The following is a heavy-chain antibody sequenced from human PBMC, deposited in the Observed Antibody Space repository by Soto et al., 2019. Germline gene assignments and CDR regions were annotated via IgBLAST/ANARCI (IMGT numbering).Heavy chain of an antibody. CDR3: ARDQTDSGGYSDS. CDR1: GFPFSSFG. D-gene: IGHD2-15*01. CDR2: IWNDGSNE. V-gene: IGHV3-33*01. J-gene: IGHJ4*02. Sequence: QVQLVESGGGVVQPGGSLRLSCAASGFPFSSFGIHWVRQAPGKGLEWLAIIWNDGSNEYYADSVKGRFTISRDNSKNTVYLQVNNQRAEDTAVYFCARDQTDSGGYSDSWGQGTLVTVSS.